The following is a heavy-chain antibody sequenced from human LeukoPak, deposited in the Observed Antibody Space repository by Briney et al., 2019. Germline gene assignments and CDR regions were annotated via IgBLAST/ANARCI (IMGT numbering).Heavy chain of an antibody. Sequence: ASVKVSCMASGYTFTDYYMYWVRQAPGQGLEWMGWIDPNSGGTNYAQKFQGRVTMTRDTSISTAYMELRRLRSDDTAVYYCARLLQLAEDYWGQGTPVTVSS. J-gene: IGHJ4*02. CDR2: IDPNSGGT. V-gene: IGHV1-2*02. D-gene: IGHD1-1*01. CDR1: GYTFTDYY. CDR3: ARLLQLAEDY.